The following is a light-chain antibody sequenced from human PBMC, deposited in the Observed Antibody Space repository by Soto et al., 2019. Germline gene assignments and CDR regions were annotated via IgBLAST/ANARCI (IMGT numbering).Light chain of an antibody. Sequence: DIQMTQSPSSLSASVGDRVIITCQASQDISNYLNWYQKKPGKAPKLLIYDASNLETGVPSRFSGSGSGTDFTFTISSLQPEDIATYYCQQYDNLPLTFGGGTKVEIK. CDR2: DAS. CDR3: QQYDNLPLT. CDR1: QDISNY. V-gene: IGKV1-33*01. J-gene: IGKJ4*01.